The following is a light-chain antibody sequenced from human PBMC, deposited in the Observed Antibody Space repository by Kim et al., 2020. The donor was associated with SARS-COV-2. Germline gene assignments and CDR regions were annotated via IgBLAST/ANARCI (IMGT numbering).Light chain of an antibody. CDR3: QQYGSSPRT. CDR2: GAS. V-gene: IGKV3-20*01. CDR1: QTISGSY. J-gene: IGKJ5*01. Sequence: SPGERATLSCRASQTISGSYFAWYQQKPGQAPRLLIYGASSRATGIPDRFSDSGSGTDFTLTISRLQPEDFAVYSCQQYGSSPRTFGQGTRLEIK.